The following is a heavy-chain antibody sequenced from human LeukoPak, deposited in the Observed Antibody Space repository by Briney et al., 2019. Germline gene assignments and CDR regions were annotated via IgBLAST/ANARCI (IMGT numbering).Heavy chain of an antibody. CDR2: IYYSGST. V-gene: IGHV4-59*08. Sequence: SETLSLTCTVSGGSISSYYWSWIRQPPGKGLEWIGYIYYSGSTNYNPSLKSRVTISVDTSKNQFSLKLSSVTAADTAVYYCARQRCSSGWYRDWGQGTLVTVSS. J-gene: IGHJ4*02. CDR1: GGSISSYY. D-gene: IGHD6-19*01. CDR3: ARQRCSSGWYRD.